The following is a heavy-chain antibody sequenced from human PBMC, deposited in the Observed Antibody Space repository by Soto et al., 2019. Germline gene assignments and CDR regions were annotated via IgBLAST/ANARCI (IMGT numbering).Heavy chain of an antibody. V-gene: IGHV3-23*01. CDR2: ISGRGGNT. CDR3: AKGFRSLEWYSLAPFDY. CDR1: GFTFSNYA. D-gene: IGHD3-3*01. Sequence: PGGSLRLSCAASGFTFSNYAMSWVRQAPGKGLEWVSTISGRGGNTYYADSVKGRFTISRDNSRNTLYLQMDSLRVEDSAVYSCAKGFRSLEWYSLAPFDYWGQGALVTVSS. J-gene: IGHJ4*02.